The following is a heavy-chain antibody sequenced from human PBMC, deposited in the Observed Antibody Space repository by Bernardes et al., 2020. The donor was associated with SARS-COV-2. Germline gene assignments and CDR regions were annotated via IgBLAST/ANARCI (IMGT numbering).Heavy chain of an antibody. CDR2: IYSGGST. V-gene: IGHV3-66*02. CDR3: ARDCGAAAARTCYYYYGMDV. CDR1: GFTFSSYA. D-gene: IGHD6-13*01. J-gene: IGHJ6*02. Sequence: GGSLRLSCAASGFTFSSYAMHWVRQAPGKGLEWVSVIYSGGSTYYADSVKGRFTISRDNSKNTLYLQMNSLRAEDTAVYYCARDCGAAAARTCYYYYGMDVWGQGTTVTVSS.